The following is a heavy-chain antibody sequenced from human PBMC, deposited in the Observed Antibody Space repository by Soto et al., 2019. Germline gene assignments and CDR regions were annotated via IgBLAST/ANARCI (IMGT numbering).Heavy chain of an antibody. CDR2: VRIDTDGGTT. Sequence: PGGSLRLSCVASGFTFTNAWFNWVCQGPGRGLEWVGRVRIDTDGGTTDYAAPVKGRFTISRDDSRNTVHLQMNTLKTEDTAVYYCTTADPYYYYGLDVWGQGTTVTVSS. CDR1: GFTFTNAW. V-gene: IGHV3-15*07. J-gene: IGHJ6*02. CDR3: TTADPYYYYGLDV.